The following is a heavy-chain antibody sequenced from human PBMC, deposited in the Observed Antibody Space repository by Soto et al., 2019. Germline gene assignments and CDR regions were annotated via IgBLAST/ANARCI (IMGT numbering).Heavy chain of an antibody. CDR2: ISSSSSTI. V-gene: IGHV3-48*01. J-gene: IGHJ4*02. D-gene: IGHD6-19*01. CDR3: AREERGSGWAYIDY. Sequence: GGSLRLSCAASGFTFSSYAMSWVRQAPGKGLEWVSYISSSSSTIYYADSVKGRFTISRDNAKNSLYLQMNSLRAEDTAVYYCAREERGSGWAYIDYWGQGTLVTVSS. CDR1: GFTFSSYA.